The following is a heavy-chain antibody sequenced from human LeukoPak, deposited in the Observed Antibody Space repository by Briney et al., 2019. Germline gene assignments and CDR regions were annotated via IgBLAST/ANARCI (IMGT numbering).Heavy chain of an antibody. D-gene: IGHD2-2*02. J-gene: IGHJ5*02. CDR2: MNPNSGNT. V-gene: IGHV1-8*03. CDR1: GYTFTSYD. CDR3: ARLRGYCSSTSCYT. Sequence: ASVKVSCKASGYTFTSYDINWVRQATGQGLEWMGWMNPNSGNTGYAQKFQGRVTITRNTSISTAYMELSSLRSEDTAVYYCARLRGYCSSTSCYTWGQGTLVTVSS.